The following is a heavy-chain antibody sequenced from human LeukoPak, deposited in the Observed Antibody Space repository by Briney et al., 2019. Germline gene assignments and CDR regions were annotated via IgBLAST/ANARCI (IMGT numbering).Heavy chain of an antibody. CDR2: INHSGNT. CDR1: GGSFNAYY. CDR3: ARGLRCIQGPGYYYMDV. J-gene: IGHJ6*03. Sequence: PSETLSLTCAVYGGSFNAYYWTWIRQTPGKGLEWIGEINHSGNTNYNPSLESRVTISADTSKNQFSLNLGSVTAADTAMYYCARGLRCIQGPGYYYMDVWGKGTTVTVSS. V-gene: IGHV4-34*01. D-gene: IGHD5-24*01.